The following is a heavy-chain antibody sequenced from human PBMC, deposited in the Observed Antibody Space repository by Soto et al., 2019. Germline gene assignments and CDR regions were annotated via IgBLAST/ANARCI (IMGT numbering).Heavy chain of an antibody. D-gene: IGHD2-15*01. CDR1: GFTFSIYA. Sequence: PGGSLRLSCAASGFTFSIYAMSFVRQTPGKGLEWVSGISGSGGNTYYAESVKGRFTISRDNSRNTVYLQMNSLRVDDTGVYYSAKDAYVIGCFLDGFDICGQRPMATVS. J-gene: IGHJ3*02. CDR2: ISGSGGNT. V-gene: IGHV3-23*01. CDR3: AKDAYVIGCFLDGFDI.